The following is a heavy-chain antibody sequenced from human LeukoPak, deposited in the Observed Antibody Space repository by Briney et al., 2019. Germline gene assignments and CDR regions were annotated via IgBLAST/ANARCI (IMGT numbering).Heavy chain of an antibody. Sequence: ASVKVSCKASGYSFTSYCISWVRQAPGQGLEWMGWISAYNGNTNYAQKLQGRVTMTTDTSTSTAYMELRSLRSDDTAVYYCAKAPQEYSYGPYYFDYWGQGTLVTVSS. D-gene: IGHD5-18*01. CDR2: ISAYNGNT. J-gene: IGHJ4*02. V-gene: IGHV1-18*01. CDR3: AKAPQEYSYGPYYFDY. CDR1: GYSFTSYC.